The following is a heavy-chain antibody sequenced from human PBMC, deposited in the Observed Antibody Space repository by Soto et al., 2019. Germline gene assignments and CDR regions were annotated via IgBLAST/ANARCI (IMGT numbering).Heavy chain of an antibody. Sequence: PGGSLRLSCAASGFTFSSYGMHWVRQAPGKGLEWVAVIWYDGSNKYYADSVKGRFTISRDNSKNTLYLQMNSLRAEDTAVYYCARGTGYSSGYFDYWGQGTLVTVSS. V-gene: IGHV3-33*01. D-gene: IGHD6-19*01. CDR1: GFTFSSYG. J-gene: IGHJ4*02. CDR3: ARGTGYSSGYFDY. CDR2: IWYDGSNK.